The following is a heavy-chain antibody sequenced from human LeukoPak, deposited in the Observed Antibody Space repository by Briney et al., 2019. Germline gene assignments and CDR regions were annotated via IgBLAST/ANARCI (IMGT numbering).Heavy chain of an antibody. J-gene: IGHJ4*02. V-gene: IGHV3-33*06. CDR1: GFTFSSYA. Sequence: PGGSLRLSCAASGFTFSSYAMHWVRQAPGKGLEWVAAIWYDGNDAYYAGSVRGRFIISRDNSRNIVYLQMNSLRDEDTAVYYCTKAQSLIAAPGLDYWGQGTLAMVSS. CDR2: IWYDGNDA. D-gene: IGHD6-13*01. CDR3: TKAQSLIAAPGLDY.